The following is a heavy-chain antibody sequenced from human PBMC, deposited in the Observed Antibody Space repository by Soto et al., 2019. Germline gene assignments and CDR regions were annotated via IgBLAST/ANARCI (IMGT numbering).Heavy chain of an antibody. CDR1: GFTFSSYS. Sequence: GGSLRLSCAASGFTFSSYSMNWVRQAPGKGLEWVSYISSSSSTIYYADSVKGRFTISRDNAKNSLYLQMNSLRDEDTAVYYCARDISQVPTVTTSAFDIWGQGTMVTVSS. CDR3: ARDISQVPTVTTSAFDI. J-gene: IGHJ3*02. V-gene: IGHV3-48*02. D-gene: IGHD4-17*01. CDR2: ISSSSSTI.